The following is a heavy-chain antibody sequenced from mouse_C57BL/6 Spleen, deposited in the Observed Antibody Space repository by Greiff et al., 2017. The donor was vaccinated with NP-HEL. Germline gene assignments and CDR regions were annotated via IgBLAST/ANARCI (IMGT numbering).Heavy chain of an antibody. V-gene: IGHV1-69*01. CDR2: IDPSDSYT. CDR3: ARPDYDGPFDY. J-gene: IGHJ2*01. Sequence: QVQLQQPGAELVMPGASVKLSCKASGYTFTSYWMHWVKQRPGQGLEWIGEIDPSDSYTNYNQKFKGKSTLTVDKSSSTAYMQLSSLTSEDSAVYYCARPDYDGPFDYWGQGTTLTVSS. CDR1: GYTFTSYW. D-gene: IGHD2-4*01.